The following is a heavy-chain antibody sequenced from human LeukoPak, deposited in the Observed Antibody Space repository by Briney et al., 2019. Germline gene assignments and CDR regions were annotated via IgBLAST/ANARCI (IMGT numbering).Heavy chain of an antibody. CDR1: GFTFSRHG. Sequence: PGGSLRLSCAPSGFTFSRHGMHWVRQAPGKGLEWVAIISNDGSRKYYAHSVEGRFTISRDNSKNTVYLQMNSLRADDTAVYYCARDVSSWYSDYWGQGTLVTVSS. CDR3: ARDVSSWYSDY. D-gene: IGHD6-19*01. J-gene: IGHJ4*02. CDR2: ISNDGSRK. V-gene: IGHV3-30*03.